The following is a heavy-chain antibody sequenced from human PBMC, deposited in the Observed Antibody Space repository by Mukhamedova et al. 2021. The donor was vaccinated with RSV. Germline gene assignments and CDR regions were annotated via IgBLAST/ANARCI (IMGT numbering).Heavy chain of an antibody. J-gene: IGHJ4*02. CDR2: IKQDGSEK. D-gene: IGHD3-10*01. V-gene: IGHV3-7*03. Sequence: VRQAPGKGLEWVANIKQDGSEKYYVVSVKGRFIISRDNAENSLYLQMVSLRAEDTAVYYCARAWDSTVRGTSGYWGQGTLVTVS. CDR3: ARAWDSTVRGTSGY.